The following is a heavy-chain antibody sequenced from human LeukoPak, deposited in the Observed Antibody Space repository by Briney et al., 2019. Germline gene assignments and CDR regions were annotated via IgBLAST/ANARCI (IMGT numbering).Heavy chain of an antibody. J-gene: IGHJ4*02. Sequence: PGGSLRLSCAASGFTFSKFWMSWIRQAPGKGLEWVANIKEDGSETYYVDSVKGRFTISRDNAKNSLFLQMNSLGDEDTAVYYCVRDAVTAYWSQGTLVTVSS. D-gene: IGHD1-14*01. CDR1: GFTFSKFW. CDR2: IKEDGSET. CDR3: VRDAVTAY. V-gene: IGHV3-7*01.